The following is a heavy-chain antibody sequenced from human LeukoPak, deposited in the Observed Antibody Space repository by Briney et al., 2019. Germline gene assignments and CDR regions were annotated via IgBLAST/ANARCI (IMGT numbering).Heavy chain of an antibody. CDR3: AKAYYDSSGSIDY. J-gene: IGHJ4*02. D-gene: IGHD3-22*01. V-gene: IGHV3-30*18. CDR2: ISYDGSNK. CDR1: GFTFSSYG. Sequence: GRSLRLSCAASGFTFSSYGMHWVRQAPGKGLEWVAVISYDGSNKYYADSVKGRFTISRDNSKNTLYLQMNSLRAEDTAVYYCAKAYYDSSGSIDYWGQGTLVTVSS.